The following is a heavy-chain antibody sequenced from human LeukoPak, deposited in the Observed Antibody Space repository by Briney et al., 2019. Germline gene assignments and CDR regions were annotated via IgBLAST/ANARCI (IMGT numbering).Heavy chain of an antibody. D-gene: IGHD3-22*01. J-gene: IGHJ1*01. V-gene: IGHV3-11*06. Sequence: GGSLRLSCAASGFTISDYYMSWIRQAPGKGLEWVSYISSSSSYTNYADSVKGRFTISRDSAKNSLYLQMNSLRAEDTAVYYCARVYYYDSSGYYQPSGYFQHWGQGTLVTVSS. CDR1: GFTISDYY. CDR2: ISSSSSYT. CDR3: ARVYYYDSSGYYQPSGYFQH.